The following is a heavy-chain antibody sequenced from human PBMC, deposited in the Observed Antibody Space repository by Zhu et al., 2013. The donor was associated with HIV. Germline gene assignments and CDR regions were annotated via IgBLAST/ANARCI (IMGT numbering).Heavy chain of an antibody. CDR2: ISVYNGNT. D-gene: IGHD1-26*01. CDR3: ARGSRGAHASDI. CDR1: GYTFSSYG. V-gene: IGHV1-18*01. J-gene: IGHJ3*02. Sequence: QVHLVQSGAEVKKPGASVKVSCKASGYTFSSYGITWVRQAPGQGLEWVGWISVYNGNTNYAQKFQGRVTMTTDTSTNTAYMELRSLRSDDTAVYYCARGSRGAHASDIWGQGDNGQPSLQ.